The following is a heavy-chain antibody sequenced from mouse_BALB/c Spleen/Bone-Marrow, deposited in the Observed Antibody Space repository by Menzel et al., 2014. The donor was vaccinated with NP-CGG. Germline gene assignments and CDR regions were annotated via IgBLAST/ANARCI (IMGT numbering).Heavy chain of an antibody. J-gene: IGHJ3*01. CDR2: ISSGGRYI. CDR3: TREEDYDGNYKFAY. V-gene: IGHV5-4*02. Sequence: EVHLVESGGGLVKPGGSLKLSCAASGFTFSDYYMYWVRQTPEKRLEWVATISSGGRYIFYPDSVKGRFTLSRDNAKNTLYLQMSSLRSDDTAMYYCTREEDYDGNYKFAYWGQGTLVTVSA. D-gene: IGHD2-3*01. CDR1: GFTFSDYY.